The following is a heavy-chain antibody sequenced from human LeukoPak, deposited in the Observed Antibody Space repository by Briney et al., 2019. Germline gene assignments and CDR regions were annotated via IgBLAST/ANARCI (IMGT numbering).Heavy chain of an antibody. CDR2: ISGSGGST. V-gene: IGHV3-23*01. CDR1: GFTFSSYA. Sequence: GGSLRLSCVGSGFTFSSYAMSWVRQAPGKGLEWVSAISGSGGSTYYADSVKGRFTISRDNSKNTLYLQMNSLRAEDTAVYYCAKFVIWRVDYFDYWGQGTLVTVSS. CDR3: AKFVIWRVDYFDY. D-gene: IGHD2-15*01. J-gene: IGHJ4*02.